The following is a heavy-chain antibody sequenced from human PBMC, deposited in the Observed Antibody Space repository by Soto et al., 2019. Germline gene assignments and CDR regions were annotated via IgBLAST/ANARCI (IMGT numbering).Heavy chain of an antibody. CDR2: IIPIFGTA. CDR3: ARDIARIAVADQVGWFDP. CDR1: GGTFSSYA. D-gene: IGHD6-19*01. J-gene: IGHJ5*02. Sequence: QVQLVQSGAEVKKPGSSVKVSCKDSGGTFSSYAISWVRQAPGQGLEWMGGIIPIFGTANYAQKFQGRVTITAYESTSTAYMELSSLRSEDTAVYYCARDIARIAVADQVGWFDPWGQGTLVTVYS. V-gene: IGHV1-69*01.